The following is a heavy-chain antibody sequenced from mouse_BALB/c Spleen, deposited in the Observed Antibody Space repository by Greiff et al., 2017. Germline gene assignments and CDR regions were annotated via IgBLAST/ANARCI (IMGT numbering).Heavy chain of an antibody. CDR3: ARDRYDYAMDY. V-gene: IGHV3-2*02. J-gene: IGHJ4*01. CDR2: ISYSGST. CDR1: GYSITSDYA. Sequence: EVQLQQSGPGLVIPSQSLSLTCTVTGYSITSDYAWNWIRQFPGNKLEWMGYISYSGSTSYNPSLKSRISITRDTSKNHFFLQLNSVTTEDTAAYYCARDRYDYAMDYWGQGTSVTVSS. D-gene: IGHD2-14*01.